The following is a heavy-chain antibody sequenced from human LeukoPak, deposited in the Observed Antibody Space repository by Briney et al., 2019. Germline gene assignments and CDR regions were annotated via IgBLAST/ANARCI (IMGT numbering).Heavy chain of an antibody. CDR1: GGSISSSSYY. V-gene: IGHV4-39*01. CDR3: ASNYDSYDY. D-gene: IGHD3-22*01. CDR2: IYYSGST. Sequence: KTSETLSPTCTVSGGSISSSSYYWGWIRQPPGKGLEWIGSIYYSGSTYYNPSLKSRVTISVDTSKNQFSLKLSSVTAADTAVYYCASNYDSYDYWGQGTLVTVSS. J-gene: IGHJ4*02.